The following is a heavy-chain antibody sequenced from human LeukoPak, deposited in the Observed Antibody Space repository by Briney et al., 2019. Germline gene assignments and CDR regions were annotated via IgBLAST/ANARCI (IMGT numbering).Heavy chain of an antibody. J-gene: IGHJ4*02. Sequence: GGSLRHSCAASGFTFSDFAMIWVRQSPGKKGLEWVSSIFQGGGEIHYADSVRGRFTISRDNSKSTLFLQMNSLRAEDTAIYYCATYRQVLLPFESWGQGTLVTVSS. CDR2: IFQGGGEI. CDR1: GFTFSDFA. V-gene: IGHV3-23*01. D-gene: IGHD5-18*01. CDR3: ATYRQVLLPFES.